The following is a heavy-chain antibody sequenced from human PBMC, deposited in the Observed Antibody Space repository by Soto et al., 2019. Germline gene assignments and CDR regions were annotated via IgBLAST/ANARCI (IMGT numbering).Heavy chain of an antibody. V-gene: IGHV4-39*01. Sequence: TLSLTCTVSGGSISSSSYYWGWIRQPPGKGLEWIGNVYYGGSTYYNPSLKSRVTISVETSKSQFSLKLSSVTAADTAVYYCAGGDYYHSSGYYFYYYTMDVWGQGTTVTVSS. J-gene: IGHJ6*02. CDR2: VYYGGST. CDR1: GGSISSSSYY. D-gene: IGHD3-22*01. CDR3: AGGDYYHSSGYYFYYYTMDV.